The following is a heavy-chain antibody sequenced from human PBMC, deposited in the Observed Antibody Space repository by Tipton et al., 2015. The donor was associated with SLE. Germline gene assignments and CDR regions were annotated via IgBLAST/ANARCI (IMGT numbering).Heavy chain of an antibody. CDR2: IYYTGTT. CDR1: GGSTSSSY. D-gene: IGHD1-26*01. V-gene: IGHV4-59*12. CDR3: AREGGGTFL. J-gene: IGHJ4*02. Sequence: TLSLTCTVSGGSTSSSYWSWIRQPPGKGLEWIGTIYYTGTTYFHPSLKSRVTLFLDTSKNQFSLKVTSVTAADTAVYFCAREGGGTFLWGQGTLVSVSS.